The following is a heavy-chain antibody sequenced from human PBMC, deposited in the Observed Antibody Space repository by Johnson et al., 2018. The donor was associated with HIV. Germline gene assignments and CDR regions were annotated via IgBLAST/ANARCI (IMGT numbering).Heavy chain of an antibody. Sequence: QVQLVESGGDLVKPGGSLRLSCAASGFTFSDYYMSWIRQAPGKGLEWVSYISSSGSTIYYADSVKGRFTISRDNAKNSLYLQMNSLRAEDTALYYCAKDGKRDRWLRRVGGAFDIWGQGTMVTVSS. D-gene: IGHD5-24*01. J-gene: IGHJ3*02. CDR1: GFTFSDYY. CDR2: ISSSGSTI. CDR3: AKDGKRDRWLRRVGGAFDI. V-gene: IGHV3-11*01.